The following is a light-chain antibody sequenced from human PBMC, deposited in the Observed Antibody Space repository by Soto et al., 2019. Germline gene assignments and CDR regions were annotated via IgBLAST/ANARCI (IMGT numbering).Light chain of an antibody. CDR1: QSVSSSY. Sequence: EIVLTQSPGTLSLSTGERATLSCRASQSVSSSYLAWYQQKPGQAPRLLIYGASSRATGIPDRFSGSGSGTDFTVTISRLEPEDFAVYYCQQYGSSPPYTFGQVTKLEIK. CDR2: GAS. J-gene: IGKJ2*01. CDR3: QQYGSSPPYT. V-gene: IGKV3-20*01.